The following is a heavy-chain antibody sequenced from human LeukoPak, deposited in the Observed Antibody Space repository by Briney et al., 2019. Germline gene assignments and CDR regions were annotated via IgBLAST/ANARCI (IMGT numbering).Heavy chain of an antibody. Sequence: SETLSLTCTVSGGSIGSGSFYWGWIRQPPGKGLEWIGYIYYSGSTNYNPSLKSRVTTSVDTSKNQFSLKLSSVTAADTAVYYCARDTGTVVDYWGQGTLVTVSS. D-gene: IGHD4-23*01. J-gene: IGHJ4*02. V-gene: IGHV4-61*01. CDR3: ARDTGTVVDY. CDR2: IYYSGST. CDR1: GGSIGSGSFY.